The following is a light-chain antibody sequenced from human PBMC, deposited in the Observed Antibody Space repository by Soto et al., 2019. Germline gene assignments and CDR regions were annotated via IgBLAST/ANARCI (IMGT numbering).Light chain of an antibody. Sequence: EIVLTQYPGTLSLSPGERATLSCRASQSVSSNFLAWYQQKPGQAPRLLIYDASNRATGIPDSFSGSGSGTDFTLTISRLETEDFAVYYCQQYGSSHGITFGQGTRLEIK. CDR3: QQYGSSHGIT. V-gene: IGKV3-20*01. CDR1: QSVSSNF. J-gene: IGKJ5*01. CDR2: DAS.